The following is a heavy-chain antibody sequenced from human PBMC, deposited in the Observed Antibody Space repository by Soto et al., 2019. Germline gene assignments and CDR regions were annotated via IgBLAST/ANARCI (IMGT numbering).Heavy chain of an antibody. Sequence: GGSLRLSCAASGFTFSNYALSWVRQAPGKGLEWVSAIVGSGDKTYYADSVKGRFTISRDNSKNEVYLEMNSLRAEDTAIYYCAKVEVLFFDYWGQGALVTVSS. CDR2: IVGSGDKT. CDR3: AKVEVLFFDY. CDR1: GFTFSNYA. D-gene: IGHD2-15*01. J-gene: IGHJ4*02. V-gene: IGHV3-23*01.